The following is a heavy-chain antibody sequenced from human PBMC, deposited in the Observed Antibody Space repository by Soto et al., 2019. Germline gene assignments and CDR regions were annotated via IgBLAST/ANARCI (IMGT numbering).Heavy chain of an antibody. J-gene: IGHJ6*03. CDR2: IIPILGIA. V-gene: IGHV1-69*08. CDR3: AREGNNWNYYYYYYRDV. D-gene: IGHD1-20*01. Sequence: QVQLVQSGAEVKKPGSSVKVSCKASGGTFSSYTISWVRQAPGQGLEWMGRIIPILGIAHYAQKFQGRVTITADKTTSTAYMELSSRRSEDTAVYYCAREGNNWNYYYYYYRDVGGKGTTVTVS. CDR1: GGTFSSYT.